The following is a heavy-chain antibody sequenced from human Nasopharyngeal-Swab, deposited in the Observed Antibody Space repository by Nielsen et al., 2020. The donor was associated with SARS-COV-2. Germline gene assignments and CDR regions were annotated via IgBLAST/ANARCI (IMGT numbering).Heavy chain of an antibody. Sequence: GGSLRLSCAASGFTFSSYAMHWVRQAPGKGLEWVAVISYDGSNKYYADSVKGRFTISRDNSKNTLYLQMNSLRAEDTAVYYCARSGRSGSYFNWLDPWGQGTLVTVSS. J-gene: IGHJ5*02. CDR2: ISYDGSNK. CDR3: ARSGRSGSYFNWLDP. V-gene: IGHV3-30-3*01. D-gene: IGHD1-26*01. CDR1: GFTFSSYA.